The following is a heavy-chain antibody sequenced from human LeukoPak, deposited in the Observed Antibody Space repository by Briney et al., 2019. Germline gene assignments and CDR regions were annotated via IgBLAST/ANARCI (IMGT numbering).Heavy chain of an antibody. J-gene: IGHJ4*02. V-gene: IGHV3-30*03. CDR3: ASEIPGYSSGWYGQGDY. D-gene: IGHD6-19*01. CDR1: AFTFSSYG. Sequence: GGSLRLSCAASAFTFSSYGMHWVRQAPGKWLEWVAVISYDGSNKYYADSVKGRFTISRDNSKNTLYLQMTSLRAEDTAVYYCASEIPGYSSGWYGQGDYWGQGTLVTVSS. CDR2: ISYDGSNK.